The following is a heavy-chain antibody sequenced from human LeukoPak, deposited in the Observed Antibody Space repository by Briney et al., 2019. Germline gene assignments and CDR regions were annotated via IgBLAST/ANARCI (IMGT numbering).Heavy chain of an antibody. V-gene: IGHV3-11*06. J-gene: IGHJ4*02. D-gene: IGHD4-17*01. Sequence: GGSLRLSCAASGFTFSDYYMSWIRQAPGKGLEWVSYISSSSSYTNYADSVKGRFTISRDNAKNSLYLQMNSLRAEDTAVYYCASSDYGDYILDYWDQGTLVTVSS. CDR2: ISSSSSYT. CDR3: ASSDYGDYILDY. CDR1: GFTFSDYY.